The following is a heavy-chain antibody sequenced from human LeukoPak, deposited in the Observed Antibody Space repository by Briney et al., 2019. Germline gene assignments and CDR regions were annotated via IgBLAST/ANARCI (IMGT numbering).Heavy chain of an antibody. Sequence: SETLSLTCAVYGGSFSGYYWSWIRQPPGKGLEWIGEINDSGSTKYNPSLKSRVTISIDTSKNQFSLKLSSVTAADTAVYYCARVPSGGDKFDPWGQGTLVTVSS. V-gene: IGHV4-34*01. J-gene: IGHJ5*02. CDR3: ARVPSGGDKFDP. D-gene: IGHD6-25*01. CDR1: GGSFSGYY. CDR2: INDSGST.